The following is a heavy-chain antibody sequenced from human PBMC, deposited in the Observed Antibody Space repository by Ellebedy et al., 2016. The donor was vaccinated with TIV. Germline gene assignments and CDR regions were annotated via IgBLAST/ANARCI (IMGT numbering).Heavy chain of an antibody. CDR2: INQDGSDK. CDR3: ATDGSYGDYRSPTHAFVM. V-gene: IGHV3-7*01. CDR1: GFTFNRYW. D-gene: IGHD4-17*01. Sequence: GGSLRLSCAASGFTFNRYWMTWVRQTPGKGLEWVANINQDGSDKYYVDSLRGRFTISRDNAKNSLYLQMNSLRGEDTAVYYCATDGSYGDYRSPTHAFVMWGQGTSVTVSS. J-gene: IGHJ3*02.